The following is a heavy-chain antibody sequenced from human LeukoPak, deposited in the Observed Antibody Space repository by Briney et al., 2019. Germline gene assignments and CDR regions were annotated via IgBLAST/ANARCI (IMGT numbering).Heavy chain of an antibody. D-gene: IGHD6-19*01. Sequence: GESLKISCKGSGYSFTSYWIDWVRQTPGKGLEWMGIIYPGDSDTRYSPSFEGQVTISADKSINTAYLQWSSLKPSDTAIYYCAVGGSSGWYYFDYWGQGTLVSVSS. CDR3: AVGGSSGWYYFDY. V-gene: IGHV5-51*01. CDR1: GYSFTSYW. J-gene: IGHJ4*02. CDR2: IYPGDSDT.